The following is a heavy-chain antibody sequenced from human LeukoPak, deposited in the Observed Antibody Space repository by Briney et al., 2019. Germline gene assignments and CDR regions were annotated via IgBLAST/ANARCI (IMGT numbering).Heavy chain of an antibody. V-gene: IGHV4-59*01. D-gene: IGHD3-16*01. CDR1: GGSISGYY. CDR2: IHYSGKA. J-gene: IGHJ6*02. Sequence: PSETLSLTCTVSGGSISGYYWTWIRQPPGKGLGWIGQIHYSGKADYNPSLKSRITISVDTSKNQMSLKLTSVTAADTAIYHCARFGVNYDMDVWGQGTTVTV. CDR3: ARFGVNYDMDV.